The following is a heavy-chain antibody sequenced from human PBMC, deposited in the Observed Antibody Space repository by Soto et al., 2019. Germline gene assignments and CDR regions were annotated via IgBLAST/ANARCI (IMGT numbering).Heavy chain of an antibody. V-gene: IGHV4-59*01. CDR1: GGSISSYY. Sequence: SETLSLTCTVSGGSISSYYWSWIRQPPGKGLEWIGYIYYSGSTNYNPSLKSRVTISVDTSKNQFSLNLSSVTAADTAVYYCARGLPTYPKVVPDYYYMDVWGKGTTVTVSS. D-gene: IGHD2-2*01. CDR2: IYYSGST. CDR3: ARGLPTYPKVVPDYYYMDV. J-gene: IGHJ6*03.